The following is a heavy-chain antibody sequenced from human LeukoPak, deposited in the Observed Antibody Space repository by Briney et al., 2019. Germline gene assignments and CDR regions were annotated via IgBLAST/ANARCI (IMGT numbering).Heavy chain of an antibody. D-gene: IGHD3-9*01. CDR3: GKGLRYFDY. CDR1: GFTVSSNY. V-gene: IGHV3-23*01. Sequence: GGSLRLSCAASGFTVSSNYMSWVRQAPGKGLEWVSAISGSGGSTYYADSVKGRFTISRDNSKNTLYLQMNSLRAEDTAVYYCGKGLRYFDYWGQGTLVTVSS. CDR2: ISGSGGST. J-gene: IGHJ4*02.